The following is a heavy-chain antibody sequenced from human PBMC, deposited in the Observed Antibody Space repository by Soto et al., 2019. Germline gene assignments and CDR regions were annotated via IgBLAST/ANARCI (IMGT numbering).Heavy chain of an antibody. CDR1: GYTFTSYY. V-gene: IGHV1-46*01. CDR2: INPSGGST. CDR3: ARDKPFGCYYYYGMDV. Sequence: ASVKVSCKASGYTFTSYYMHWVRQAPGQGLEWMGIINPSGGSTSYAQKFQGRVTMTRDTSTSTVYMELSSLRSEDTAVYYCARDKPFGCYYYYGMDVWGQGTTVTVSS. J-gene: IGHJ6*02. D-gene: IGHD3-10*01.